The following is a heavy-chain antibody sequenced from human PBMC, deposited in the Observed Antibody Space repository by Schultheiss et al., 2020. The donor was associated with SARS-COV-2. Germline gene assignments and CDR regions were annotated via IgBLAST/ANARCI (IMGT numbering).Heavy chain of an antibody. CDR2: INHSGST. J-gene: IGHJ4*02. V-gene: IGHV4-34*01. Sequence: SQTLSLTCAVYGGSFSGYYWSWIRQPPGKGLEWIGEINHSGSTNYNPSLKSRVTISVDTSKNQFSLKLSSVTAADTAVYYCAREARAYSYGYGYYFDYWGQGTLVTVSS. CDR1: GGSFSGYY. CDR3: AREARAYSYGYGYYFDY. D-gene: IGHD5-18*01.